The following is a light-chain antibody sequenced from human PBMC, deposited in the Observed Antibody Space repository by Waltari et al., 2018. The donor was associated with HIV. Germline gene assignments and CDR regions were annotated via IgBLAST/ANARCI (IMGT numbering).Light chain of an antibody. J-gene: IGKJ2*01. CDR2: AAS. CDR1: QSISSY. Sequence: DIQMTQSPSSLSASVGDRVTITCRASQSISSYLNWYQQKPGKAPKLLIHAASSLQSGVPSRLSGSGSGTDFTLTINSLQPEDFATYYCQQSYSAPETFGQGTKLEIK. CDR3: QQSYSAPET. V-gene: IGKV1-39*01.